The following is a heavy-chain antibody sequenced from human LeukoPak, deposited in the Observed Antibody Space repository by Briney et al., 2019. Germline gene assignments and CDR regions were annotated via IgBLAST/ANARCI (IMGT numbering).Heavy chain of an antibody. V-gene: IGHV4-30-4*01. CDR1: GGSISSGGYY. J-gene: IGHJ3*02. Sequence: PSETLSLTCTVSGGSISSGGYYWSWIRQPPGKGLEWIGYIYYSGNTYYNPSLRSRVTMSVDTSKNQFSLNLSSVTAADTAVYYCAREHDYGDFDIWGHGTMVTVSS. D-gene: IGHD4/OR15-4a*01. CDR3: AREHDYGDFDI. CDR2: IYYSGNT.